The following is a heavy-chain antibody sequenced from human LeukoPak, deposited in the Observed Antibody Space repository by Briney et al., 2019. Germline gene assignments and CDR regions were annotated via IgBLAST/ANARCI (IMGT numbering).Heavy chain of an antibody. V-gene: IGHV3-33*01. CDR2: IWYDGSNK. Sequence: GRSLRLSCAASGFTFSSYGMHWVRQAPGKGLEWVAVIWYDGSNKYYADSVKGRFTISRDNSKNTLYLQMNSLRAEDTAVYYCARSAGGTYYYYYYGMDVWGQGTTVTVSS. D-gene: IGHD1/OR15-1a*01. J-gene: IGHJ6*02. CDR1: GFTFSSYG. CDR3: ARSAGGTYYYYYYGMDV.